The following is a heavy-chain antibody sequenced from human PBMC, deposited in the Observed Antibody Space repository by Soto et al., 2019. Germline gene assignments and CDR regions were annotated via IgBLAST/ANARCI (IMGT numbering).Heavy chain of an antibody. CDR2: IWSDGSYD. D-gene: IGHD3-10*01. CDR3: ARWTGSGSFLIDY. Sequence: QVQLVESGGGVVQPGGSLRLSCAASGFIFSHYAMHWVRQAPGQGLEWVALIWSDGSYDHYTASVKGRFTISRDNSKNTLYVQMNSLRVEDTAVYFCARWTGSGSFLIDYWGQGTLVTVSS. J-gene: IGHJ4*02. CDR1: GFIFSHYA. V-gene: IGHV3-33*01.